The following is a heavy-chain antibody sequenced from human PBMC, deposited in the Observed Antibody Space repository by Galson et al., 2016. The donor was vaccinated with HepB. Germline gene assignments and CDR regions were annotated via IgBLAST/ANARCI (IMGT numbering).Heavy chain of an antibody. J-gene: IGHJ4*02. Sequence: SLRLSCAASGFTFDDYAMNWVRQVSGGGLEWVSGVTWNSENIDYADSVKGRFTISRDNANNSLYLQMNSLRAEDTALYYCAKGRVGYSRSSDIDYWGQGTLVAVSS. D-gene: IGHD6-6*01. CDR2: VTWNSENI. V-gene: IGHV3-9*01. CDR3: AKGRVGYSRSSDIDY. CDR1: GFTFDDYA.